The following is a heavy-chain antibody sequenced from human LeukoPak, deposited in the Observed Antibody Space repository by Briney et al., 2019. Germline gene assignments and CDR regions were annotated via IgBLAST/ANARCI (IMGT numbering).Heavy chain of an antibody. CDR2: ISPNSGGT. D-gene: IGHD1-26*01. J-gene: IGHJ3*02. V-gene: IGHV1-2*02. CDR1: GDTFTGYY. Sequence: ASVKVSCKASGDTFTGYYIHWVRQAPGQGLEWMGWISPNSGGTNYAQRFQGRVTMTRDTSISSAYMELSRLTSDDTAVYYCARDRSWVGGNAFDIWGQGTMVTVSS. CDR3: ARDRSWVGGNAFDI.